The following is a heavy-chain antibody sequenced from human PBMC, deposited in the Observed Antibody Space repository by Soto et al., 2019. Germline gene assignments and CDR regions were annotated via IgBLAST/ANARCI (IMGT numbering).Heavy chain of an antibody. J-gene: IGHJ4*02. CDR3: ARLPRGYCSSGSCPAPW. Sequence: GSLRLSCAASGFTFSDYYMNWIRQAPGKGLEWVSYISGSSTYTNYADSVKGRFTISRDNAKNSLYLQMKSLRAEDTAVYYCARLPRGYCSSGSCPAPWWGQGTLVTVSS. V-gene: IGHV3-11*03. CDR2: ISGSSTYT. CDR1: GFTFSDYY. D-gene: IGHD2-15*01.